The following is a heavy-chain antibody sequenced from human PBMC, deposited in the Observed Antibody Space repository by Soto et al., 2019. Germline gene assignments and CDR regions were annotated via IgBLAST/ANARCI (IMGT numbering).Heavy chain of an antibody. J-gene: IGHJ2*01. CDR3: ARADWSLIYSYFDL. CDR1: GDSVSTGGFV. CDR2: ISSTGRP. D-gene: IGHD1-1*01. V-gene: IGHV4-31*03. Sequence: QVQLQESGPGQVKPSQTLSLTCSVSGDSVSTGGFVWSWVRQHPGKGPEYLGFISSTGRPYYNPSLKSRVTISVDTSKNQFSLRLSSVTAADTAVYYCARADWSLIYSYFDLWGRGTLVTVSS.